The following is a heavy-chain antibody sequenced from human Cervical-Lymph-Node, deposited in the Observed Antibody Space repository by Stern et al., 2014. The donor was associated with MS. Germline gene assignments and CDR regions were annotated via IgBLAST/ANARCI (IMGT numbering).Heavy chain of an antibody. CDR2: INHNGSP. CDR3: WTYYYDSSGYYYVDY. V-gene: IGHV4-34*01. D-gene: IGHD3-22*01. J-gene: IGHJ4*02. Sequence: QVQLQQWGAGLLKPSATLSLTCAVYGGSFSGYYWSWIRQPPGKGLEWIGEINHNGSPNYNPSLKSRVTISVDTSKNQFSLKLSSVTAADTAVYYCWTYYYDSSGYYYVDYWGQGTLVTVSS. CDR1: GGSFSGYY.